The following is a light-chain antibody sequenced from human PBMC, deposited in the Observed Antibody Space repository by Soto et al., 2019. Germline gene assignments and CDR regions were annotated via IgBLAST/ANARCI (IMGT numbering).Light chain of an antibody. J-gene: IGKJ2*01. Sequence: EIVLTQSPGTLSLSPGERATLSCRASQSVSSNYLAWYQQKPGQAPRLLVYGASSRATGIPDRFSGSGSGTDFTLTISRLEPEDFAVYQCHQYGSAQYTFGQGTKLEIK. CDR3: HQYGSAQYT. CDR1: QSVSSNY. CDR2: GAS. V-gene: IGKV3-20*01.